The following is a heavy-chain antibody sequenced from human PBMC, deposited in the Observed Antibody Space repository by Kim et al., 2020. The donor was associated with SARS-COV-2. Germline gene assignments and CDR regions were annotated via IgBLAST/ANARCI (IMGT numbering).Heavy chain of an antibody. Sequence: SETLSLTCAVYGGSFSGYYWSWIRQPPGKGLEWIGEINHSGSTNYNPSLKSRVTISVDTSKNQFSLKLSSVTAADTAVYYCARGLTTNRNYYYYMDVWGKGTTVTVSS. CDR2: INHSGST. D-gene: IGHD1-1*01. V-gene: IGHV4-34*01. CDR3: ARGLTTNRNYYYYMDV. J-gene: IGHJ6*03. CDR1: GGSFSGYY.